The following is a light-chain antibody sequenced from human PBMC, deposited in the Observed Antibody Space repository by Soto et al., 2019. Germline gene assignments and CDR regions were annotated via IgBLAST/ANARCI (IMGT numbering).Light chain of an antibody. CDR2: EVS. J-gene: IGLJ1*01. Sequence: QSALTQPPSASGSPGQSVTISCTGTSSDVDGYKYVSWFQQHPGKAPKLMICEVSKRPSGVPDRFSGSRSGNTASLTVSGLQAEDEADYYCCSYAGSNNYVFGTGTKLTVL. CDR1: SSDVDGYKY. V-gene: IGLV2-8*01. CDR3: CSYAGSNNYV.